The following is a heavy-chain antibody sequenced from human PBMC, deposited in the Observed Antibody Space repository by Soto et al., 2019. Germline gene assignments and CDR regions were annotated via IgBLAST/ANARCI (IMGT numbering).Heavy chain of an antibody. CDR2: ISSTGSSI. Sequence: VPLVESGGGLVKPGGSLRLSCAASGLTFSDSYLNWIRHAPGKGLEWLGYISSTGSSIFYAGSVKGRFTISRDNAKNSLSLQMNSRRDEDPAMYYCARVRFGEWGYAMDVWGQGTTVTVSS. V-gene: IGHV3-11*01. CDR1: GLTFSDSY. CDR3: ARVRFGEWGYAMDV. J-gene: IGHJ6*02. D-gene: IGHD3-10*01.